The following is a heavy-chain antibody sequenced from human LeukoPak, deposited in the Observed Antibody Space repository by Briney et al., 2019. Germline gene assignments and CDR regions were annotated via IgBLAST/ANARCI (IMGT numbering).Heavy chain of an antibody. D-gene: IGHD6-6*01. Sequence: RSSETLSLTCTVSGGSINTSYWSWIRQPPRKGLEWIGYIYYSGSTKYNPSLKSRLTISVDTSKNQFSLKLSSVTAADTAVYYCARDPGSSSPYYYYYYYMDVWGKGTTVTVSS. CDR2: IYYSGST. CDR3: ARDPGSSSPYYYYYYYMDV. CDR1: GGSINTSY. V-gene: IGHV4-59*12. J-gene: IGHJ6*03.